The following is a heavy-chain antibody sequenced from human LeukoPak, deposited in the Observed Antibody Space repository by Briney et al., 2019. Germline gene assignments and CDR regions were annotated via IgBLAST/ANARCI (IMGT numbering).Heavy chain of an antibody. Sequence: PSDTLSLTCTVSGGSISTYYWSSIRQSPGEGLEYIVYIYYSGSTNYHPSLKSRVPISVDTPKNPFSLSLTSVPAADTPVYYGARGISGNWYLLDNSGPGDPVTVSS. D-gene: IGHD6-13*01. V-gene: IGHV4-59*07. J-gene: IGHJ4*03. CDR3: ARGISGNWYLLDN. CDR2: IYYSGST. CDR1: GGSISTYY.